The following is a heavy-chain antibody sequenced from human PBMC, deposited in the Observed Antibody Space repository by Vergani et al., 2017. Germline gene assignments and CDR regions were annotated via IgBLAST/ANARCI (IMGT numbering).Heavy chain of an antibody. CDR3: ATSYYYGSGGYSFLGMGDALDI. D-gene: IGHD3-10*01. CDR2: VDPEDGET. V-gene: IGHV1-69-2*01. Sequence: EVQLVQSGAEVKKPGATVKISCKVSGYTFTDYYMHWVQQAPGKGLEWMGLVDPEDGETIYAEKFQGRVTITADTSTDTAYMELSSLRSEDTAVYYCATSYYYGSGGYSFLGMGDALDIWGQGTMVTVSS. CDR1: GYTFTDYY. J-gene: IGHJ3*02.